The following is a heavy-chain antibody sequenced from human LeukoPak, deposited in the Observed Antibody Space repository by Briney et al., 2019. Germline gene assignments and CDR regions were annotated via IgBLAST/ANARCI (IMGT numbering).Heavy chain of an antibody. V-gene: IGHV3-23*01. Sequence: GGSLRLSCAASGFTFNNYAMSWVRQAPGKGLEWVSTISGGGGTTYYADSVKGRFTISRDNSKNTLYLQMNSLRAEDTAVYYCAKWGKFYYDSSGYYDYWGQGTLVTIPS. CDR2: ISGGGGTT. CDR3: AKWGKFYYDSSGYYDY. J-gene: IGHJ4*02. CDR1: GFTFNNYA. D-gene: IGHD3-22*01.